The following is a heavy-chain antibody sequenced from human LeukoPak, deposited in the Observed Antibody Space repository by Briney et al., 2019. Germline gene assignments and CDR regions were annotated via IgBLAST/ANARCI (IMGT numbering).Heavy chain of an antibody. CDR2: INHSGST. CDR1: GGSFSGYY. J-gene: IGHJ6*02. D-gene: IGHD3-10*01. CDR3: ARADTMVRGVPLYYHGMDG. Sequence: SETLSLTCAVYGGSFSGYYWTWIRQPPGKGLEWIGEINHSGSTNYNPSLKSRVTISVDTSKNQFSLKLSSVSAADTAVYYCARADTMVRGVPLYYHGMDGWGQGTTVTVSS. V-gene: IGHV4-34*01.